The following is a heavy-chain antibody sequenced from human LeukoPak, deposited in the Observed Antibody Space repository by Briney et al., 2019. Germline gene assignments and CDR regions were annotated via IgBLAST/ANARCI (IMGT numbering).Heavy chain of an antibody. CDR2: IYYSGST. Sequence: SETLSLTCTVSGGSISSYYWSWTRQPPGKGLEWIGYIYYSGSTNYNPSLKSRVTISVDTSKNQFSLHLSSVTAADTAVYYCARLGITMTAFNIWGQGTMVTVSS. J-gene: IGHJ3*02. V-gene: IGHV4-59*08. D-gene: IGHD3-22*01. CDR3: ARLGITMTAFNI. CDR1: GGSISSYY.